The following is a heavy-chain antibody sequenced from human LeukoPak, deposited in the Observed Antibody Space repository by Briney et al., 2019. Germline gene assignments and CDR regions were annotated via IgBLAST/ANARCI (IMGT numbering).Heavy chain of an antibody. D-gene: IGHD6-6*01. V-gene: IGHV3-7*01. Sequence: GGSLRLSCVASGFNFHDYWMGWVRQAPGKGLEYVGNIKGDGSEKYYVDSLKGRFTLSRDNAKNSLYLQMNSLRAEDTAVYYCARFRYSSSAFDYWGQGTLVTVSS. CDR2: IKGDGSEK. CDR3: ARFRYSSSAFDY. CDR1: GFNFHDYW. J-gene: IGHJ4*02.